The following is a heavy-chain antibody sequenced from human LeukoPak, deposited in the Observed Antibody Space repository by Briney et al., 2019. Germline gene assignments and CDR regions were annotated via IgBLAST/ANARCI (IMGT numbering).Heavy chain of an antibody. D-gene: IGHD2-21*01. Sequence: ASVKVSCKASGYTFTSYDINWVRQATGQGLEWMGWMNPNSGNTGYAQKFQGRVTMTRNTSISTAYMELSSLRSEDTAVYYCASFFFTVAPVDAFDIWGQGTMVTVSS. CDR1: GYTFTSYD. CDR2: MNPNSGNT. V-gene: IGHV1-8*01. CDR3: ASFFFTVAPVDAFDI. J-gene: IGHJ3*02.